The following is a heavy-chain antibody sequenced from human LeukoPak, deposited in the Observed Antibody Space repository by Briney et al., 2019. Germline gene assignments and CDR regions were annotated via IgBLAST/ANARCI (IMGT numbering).Heavy chain of an antibody. CDR3: ASSLVAGYYYYNYYYMDV. Sequence: SETLSLTCTVSGYSISTGYYWDWIRQPPGKGLEWIGTFYHGGSTYYNPSLKSRVTISVDTSKNQFSLNLTSVTAADTAVYYCASSLVAGYYYYNYYYMDVWGKGTTVTVSS. J-gene: IGHJ6*03. CDR2: FYHGGST. CDR1: GYSISTGYY. D-gene: IGHD5-18*01. V-gene: IGHV4-38-2*02.